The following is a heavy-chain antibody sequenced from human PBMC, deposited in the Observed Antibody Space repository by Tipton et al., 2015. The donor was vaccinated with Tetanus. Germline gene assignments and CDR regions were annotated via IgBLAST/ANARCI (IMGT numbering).Heavy chain of an antibody. J-gene: IGHJ5*02. CDR1: GFIVSSHY. V-gene: IGHV3-53*01. CDR2: MYSGGDT. Sequence: SLRLSCVASGFIVSSHYMSWVRQAPGKGLEWVSVMYSGGDTYYVDSVKGRFSISRDNAKNTLYLQMNSLRVEDTAVYYCAILPKHWLAPRGAPWGQGILVTVSS. D-gene: IGHD6-19*01. CDR3: AILPKHWLAPRGAP.